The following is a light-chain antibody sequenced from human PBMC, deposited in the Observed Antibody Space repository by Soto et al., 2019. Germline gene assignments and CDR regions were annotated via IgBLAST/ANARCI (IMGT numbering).Light chain of an antibody. Sequence: SGSPGQSITISCTGTSSDVGNYIFVSWYRQHPGKAPKLMIYDINNRPSGVSNRFSGSKSGNTASLTISGLQAEDEADYYCVSYTTSASYVFGTGTKVTVL. CDR1: SSDVGNYIF. J-gene: IGLJ1*01. CDR3: VSYTTSASYV. CDR2: DIN. V-gene: IGLV2-14*01.